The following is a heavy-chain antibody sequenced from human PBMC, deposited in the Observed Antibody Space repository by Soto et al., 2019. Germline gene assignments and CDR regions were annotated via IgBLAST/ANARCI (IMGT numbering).Heavy chain of an antibody. D-gene: IGHD3-10*01. CDR1: GDSISTYY. Sequence: QVQLQESGPGVVKPSETLSLTCTVSGDSISTYYWSWIRQPAGKGLEWIGRIYTSGSTNYNPSLKSRITMSADTSKNQFSLKLSSVTAADTAVYYCARSITMVRGVTWFDPWGQGTLVTVSS. CDR2: IYTSGST. J-gene: IGHJ5*02. V-gene: IGHV4-4*07. CDR3: ARSITMVRGVTWFDP.